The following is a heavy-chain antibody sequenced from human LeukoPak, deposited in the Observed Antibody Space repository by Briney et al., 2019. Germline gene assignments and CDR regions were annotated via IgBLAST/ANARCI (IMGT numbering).Heavy chain of an antibody. V-gene: IGHV3-23*01. CDR1: GFTFSNAW. D-gene: IGHD4-17*01. J-gene: IGHJ4*02. Sequence: PGGSLRLSCAASGFTFSNAWMSWVRQAPGKGLEWVSAISGSGGSTYYADSVKGRFTISRDNSKNTLYLQMNSLRAEDTAVYYCAKGPVAIYGDYGGGYFDYWGQGTLVTVSS. CDR3: AKGPVAIYGDYGGGYFDY. CDR2: ISGSGGST.